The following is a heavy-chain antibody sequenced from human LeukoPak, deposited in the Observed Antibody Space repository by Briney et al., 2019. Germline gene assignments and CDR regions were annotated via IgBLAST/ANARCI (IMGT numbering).Heavy chain of an antibody. CDR1: GGTFISYA. V-gene: IGHV1-69*01. CDR2: IIPIFGRG. J-gene: IGHJ4*02. D-gene: IGHD2-8*01. CDR3: ARNGQPHGGEFDY. Sequence: SVKVSCKASGGTFISYAISWVRQAPGQGREWMGGIIPIFGRGNYAQKFQGTVTIPADESTSTAYMELSSLTSQDTAVYYCARNGQPHGGEFDYWGQGTLVTVSS.